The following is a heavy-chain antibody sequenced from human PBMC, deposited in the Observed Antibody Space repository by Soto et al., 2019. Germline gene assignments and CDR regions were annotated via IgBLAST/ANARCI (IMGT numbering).Heavy chain of an antibody. V-gene: IGHV1-2*02. CDR3: ARDSGVRRAKYYFDF. Sequence: ASVKVSCKASGYTFSNYYLHWVRQVSGQGLEWMGWITPDNGDTNYAQNFQGRVTMTTDTSTKTAYMELSSLRSDDTAVYYCARDSGVRRAKYYFDFWGQGTLVTVSS. J-gene: IGHJ4*02. CDR2: ITPDNGDT. CDR1: GYTFSNYY. D-gene: IGHD3-10*01.